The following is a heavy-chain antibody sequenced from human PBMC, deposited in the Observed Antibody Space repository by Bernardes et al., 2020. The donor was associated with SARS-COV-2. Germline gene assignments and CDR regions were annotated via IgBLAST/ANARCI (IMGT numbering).Heavy chain of an antibody. CDR2: IIGSGTNT. CDR1: GFTFSSSA. V-gene: IGHV3-23*01. Sequence: VGSLSLSCAASGFTFSSSAMSWVRQAPGKGLEWVSLIIGSGTNTFYADSVKGRFTISRDNSKNTLYLQVNSLRAEDTAVYYCAKRGGYSFDYWGQGTLVTVSS. J-gene: IGHJ4*02. CDR3: AKRGGYSFDY. D-gene: IGHD3-16*01.